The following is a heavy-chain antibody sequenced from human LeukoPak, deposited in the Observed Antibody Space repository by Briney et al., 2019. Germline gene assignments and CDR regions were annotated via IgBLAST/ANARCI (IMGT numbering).Heavy chain of an antibody. J-gene: IGHJ3*02. CDR2: IYYSGST. CDR1: GGSISSYY. D-gene: IGHD3-10*01. CDR3: ARGNYFYDAFDI. V-gene: IGHV4-59*01. Sequence: SGTLSLTCTVSGGSISSYYWSWIRRSTGKGLEWIGYIYYSGSTNYNPSLKSRVTISVDTSKNQFSLKLSSVTAADSAVYYCARGNYFYDAFDIWGQGTMVTVSS.